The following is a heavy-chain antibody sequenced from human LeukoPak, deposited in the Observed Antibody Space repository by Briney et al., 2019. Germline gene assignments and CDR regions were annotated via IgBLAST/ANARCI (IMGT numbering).Heavy chain of an antibody. J-gene: IGHJ6*02. CDR3: ARGVLRFLEWLSNYYYYGMDV. CDR1: GGSISSGGYY. V-gene: IGHV4-31*03. D-gene: IGHD3-3*01. Sequence: SETLSLTCTVSGGSISSGGYYWSWIRQHPGKGLEWIGYIYYSVSTYYNPSLKSRVTISVDTSKNQFSLKLSSVTAADTAVYYCARGVLRFLEWLSNYYYYGMDVWGQGTTVTVSS. CDR2: IYYSVST.